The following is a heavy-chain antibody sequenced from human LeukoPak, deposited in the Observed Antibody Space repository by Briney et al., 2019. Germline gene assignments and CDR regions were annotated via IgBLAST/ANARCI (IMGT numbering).Heavy chain of an antibody. D-gene: IGHD1-26*01. CDR2: ISGSGGST. CDR1: GFTFSSYA. V-gene: IGHV3-23*01. Sequence: GGSLRLSCAAAGFTFSSYAMSWVRQAPGKGLEWVSGISGSGGSTYHADSVKGRFTISRDNSKNTLYLQMNSLRAEDTAVYYCAKGLSGGSGSYLDYWGQGTLVTVSS. J-gene: IGHJ4*02. CDR3: AKGLSGGSGSYLDY.